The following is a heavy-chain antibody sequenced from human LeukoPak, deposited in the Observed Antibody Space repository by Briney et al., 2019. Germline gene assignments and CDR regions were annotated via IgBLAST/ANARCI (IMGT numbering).Heavy chain of an antibody. CDR3: ARSAYLVNTGFYYDY. CDR2: INPDGSST. V-gene: IGHV3-74*01. D-gene: IGHD2-8*02. J-gene: IGHJ4*02. Sequence: GGSLGLSCVASGFTFSNYWMHWVRQVPGEGLVWVSRINPDGSSTNYADSVKGRFTISRDNAKNTLDLQMNSLRAEDTAVYYCARSAYLVNTGFYYDYWGQGTLVTVSS. CDR1: GFTFSNYW.